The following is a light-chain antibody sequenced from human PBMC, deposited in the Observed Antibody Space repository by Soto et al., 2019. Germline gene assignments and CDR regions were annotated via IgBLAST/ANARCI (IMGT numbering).Light chain of an antibody. J-gene: IGLJ2*01. CDR3: AAWDDSLNGVV. CDR2: SNN. CDR1: SSNIGSNT. V-gene: IGLV1-44*01. Sequence: QYVLTQPPSASGTPGQRVTISCSGSSSNIGSNTVNWYQQLPGTAPKLLIYSNNQRPSGVPDRFSGSKSGNSASLAISGLQFGDEAEYFCAAWDDSLNGVVFGGGTKLTVL.